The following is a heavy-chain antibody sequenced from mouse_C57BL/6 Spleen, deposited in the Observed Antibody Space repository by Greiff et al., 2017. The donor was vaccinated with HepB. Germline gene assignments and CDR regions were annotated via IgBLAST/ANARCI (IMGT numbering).Heavy chain of an antibody. Sequence: VQLQQPGAELVKPGASVKLSCKASGYTFTSYWMHWVKQRPGQGLEWIGMIHPNSGSTNYNEKFKSKATLTVDKSSSTAYMQLSSLTSEDSAVYYCARSWYYGNCDYWGQGTTLTVSS. CDR3: ARSWYYGNCDY. CDR1: GYTFTSYW. V-gene: IGHV1-64*01. J-gene: IGHJ2*01. D-gene: IGHD2-1*01. CDR2: IHPNSGST.